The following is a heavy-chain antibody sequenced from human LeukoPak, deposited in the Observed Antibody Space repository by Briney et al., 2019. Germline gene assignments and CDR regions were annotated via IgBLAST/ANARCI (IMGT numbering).Heavy chain of an antibody. CDR3: AHSTGYYFDY. CDR2: IYYSGST. Sequence: SETLSLTCTVSGGSISSYYWSWIRQPPGKGLEWIGYIYYSGSTNYNPSLKSRVTISVDTSKNQFSPKLSSVTAADTAVYYCAHSTGYYFDYWGQGTLVTVSS. V-gene: IGHV4-59*01. D-gene: IGHD2-2*01. J-gene: IGHJ4*02. CDR1: GGSISSYY.